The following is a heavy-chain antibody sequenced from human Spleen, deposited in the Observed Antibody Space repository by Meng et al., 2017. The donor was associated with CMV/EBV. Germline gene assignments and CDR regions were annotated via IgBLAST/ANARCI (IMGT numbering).Heavy chain of an antibody. CDR3: ARIPADHDY. D-gene: IGHD2-2*01. CDR2: INSDGSST. V-gene: IGHV3-74*01. J-gene: IGHJ4*02. Sequence: LSFPASCFTFSRYWMHWVRQAPGKGLVCVSRINSDGSSTPYADSVKGRFTISRDNAKNTLYLQMNSLRVEDTAVYYCARIPADHDYWGQGTLVTVSS. CDR1: CFTFSRYW.